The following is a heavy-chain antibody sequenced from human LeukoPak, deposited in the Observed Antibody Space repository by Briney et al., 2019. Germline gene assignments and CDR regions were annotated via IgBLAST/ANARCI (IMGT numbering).Heavy chain of an antibody. J-gene: IGHJ4*02. CDR3: AKELDPYYYDSSGPYFDY. D-gene: IGHD3-22*01. CDR2: IYSGGST. Sequence: GGSLRLSCAASGFTVSSNYMSWVRQAPGKGLEWVSVIYSGGSTYYADSVKGRFTISRDNSKNTLYLQMNSLRAEDTAVYYCAKELDPYYYDSSGPYFDYWGQGTLVTVSS. V-gene: IGHV3-53*05. CDR1: GFTVSSNY.